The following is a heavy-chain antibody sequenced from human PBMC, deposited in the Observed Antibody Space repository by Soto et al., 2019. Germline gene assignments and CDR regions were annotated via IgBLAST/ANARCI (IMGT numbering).Heavy chain of an antibody. V-gene: IGHV3-11*01. J-gene: IGHJ4*02. CDR1: GFTFSDYY. CDR3: ARGIGSIAARPLDY. D-gene: IGHD6-6*01. Sequence: GGSLRLSCAASGFTFSDYYMSWIRQAPGKGLEWVSSISGSGGSIYYADSVKGRFTISRDNAKNTLYLQMNSLRAEDTAVYYCARGIGSIAARPLDYWGQGTLVTVSS. CDR2: ISGSGGSI.